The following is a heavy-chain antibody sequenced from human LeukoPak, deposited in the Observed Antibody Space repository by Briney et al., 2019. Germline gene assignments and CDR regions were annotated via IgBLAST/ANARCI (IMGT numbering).Heavy chain of an antibody. D-gene: IGHD2-21*02. CDR1: GFTFDDYG. CDR3: ARDLVVTATY. J-gene: IGHJ4*02. CDR2: INWNGGST. V-gene: IGHV3-20*04. Sequence: GGSPRLSCAASGFTFDDYGMSWVRQAPGKGLEWVSGINWNGGSTGYADSVKGRFTISRDNAKNSLYLQMNSLRAEDTGVYYCARDLVVTATYWGQGTLVTVSS.